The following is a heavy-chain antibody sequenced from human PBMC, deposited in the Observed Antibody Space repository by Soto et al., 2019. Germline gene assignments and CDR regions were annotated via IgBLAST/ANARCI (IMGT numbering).Heavy chain of an antibody. Sequence: SETLSLSCTLSGGSISGYYWSWIRQPPGKGLEWLGYIFYSGTTNYNRSLKSRVTISVDTSKNQFSMTLIALTPADTAVYYCSRGLPGYSSSWYDDGGQGALVTVSS. CDR3: SRGLPGYSSSWYDD. V-gene: IGHV4-59*12. J-gene: IGHJ5*02. D-gene: IGHD6-13*01. CDR2: IFYSGTT. CDR1: GGSISGYY.